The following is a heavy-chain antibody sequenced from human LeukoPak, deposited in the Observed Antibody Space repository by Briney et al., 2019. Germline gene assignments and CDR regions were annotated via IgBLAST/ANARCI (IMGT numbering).Heavy chain of an antibody. CDR3: ARAIGTTGVGFDY. J-gene: IGHJ4*02. D-gene: IGHD1-7*01. V-gene: IGHV3-43D*03. CDR2: ISWDGGST. CDR1: GFTFDDYA. Sequence: GGSLRLSCAASGFTFDDYAMHWVRQAPGKGLEWVSLISWDGGSTYYADSVKGRFTISRDNSKNSLYLQMNSLRAEDTAVYYCARAIGTTGVGFDYWGQGTLVTVSS.